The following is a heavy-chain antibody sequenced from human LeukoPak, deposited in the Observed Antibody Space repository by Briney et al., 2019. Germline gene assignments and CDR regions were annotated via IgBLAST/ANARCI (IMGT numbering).Heavy chain of an antibody. Sequence: GGSLRLSCAASGFTFSTYAMSWVRQAPGKGLEWVSGISGSGDNTNYADSVKGRFTISRDNSKNTLSLQMNNLRAEDTAIYYCATDYYVSGSYYRLFYWGQGTLVTVSS. V-gene: IGHV3-23*01. CDR2: ISGSGDNT. D-gene: IGHD3-10*01. CDR1: GFTFSTYA. CDR3: ATDYYVSGSYYRLFY. J-gene: IGHJ4*02.